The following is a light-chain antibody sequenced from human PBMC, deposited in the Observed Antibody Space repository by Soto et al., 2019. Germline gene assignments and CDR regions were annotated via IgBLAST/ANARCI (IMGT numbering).Light chain of an antibody. CDR1: QIVSSSY. CDR3: QQYGSSLTWT. V-gene: IGKV3-20*01. J-gene: IGKJ1*01. CDR2: GAS. Sequence: EIVLTQSPGTLSLSPGERATLSCRASQIVSSSYLAWYQQKPGQAPRLLIYGASSRATGIPDRFSGSGSGTDFTLTISRLEPEDFAVYYCQQYGSSLTWTFGQGTKVDI.